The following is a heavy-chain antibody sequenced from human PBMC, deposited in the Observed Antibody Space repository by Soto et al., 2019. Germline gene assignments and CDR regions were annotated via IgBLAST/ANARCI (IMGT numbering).Heavy chain of an antibody. V-gene: IGHV4-59*08. CDR1: GGSISSHY. Sequence: SETLSLTCTVSGGSISSHYWSWIRQSPGKGMEWIGNIDYSGSTNYNPSLKSRVTISVDTSKNQFSLKLSSVTAADTAVYYCASTQQQLLLDWFDPWGQGTLVTVSS. J-gene: IGHJ5*02. CDR2: IDYSGST. CDR3: ASTQQQLLLDWFDP. D-gene: IGHD6-13*01.